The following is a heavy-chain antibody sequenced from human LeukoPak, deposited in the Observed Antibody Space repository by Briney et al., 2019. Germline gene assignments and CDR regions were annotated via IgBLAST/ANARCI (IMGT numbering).Heavy chain of an antibody. V-gene: IGHV3-23*01. CDR3: AKDRIPDGKYSIDF. J-gene: IGHJ4*02. Sequence: GGFLRLSCAASGFTFSTYAMNWVRQAPGKGLEWVSVIVGDGGGIHYADSVSGRFTISRDNSRNTLYLQMNSLRVEDTAVYYCAKDRIPDGKYSIDFWGQGTLVTVSS. CDR2: IVGDGGGI. D-gene: IGHD5-24*01. CDR1: GFTFSTYA.